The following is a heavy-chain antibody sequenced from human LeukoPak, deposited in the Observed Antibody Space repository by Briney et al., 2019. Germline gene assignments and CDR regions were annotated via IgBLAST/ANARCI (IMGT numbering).Heavy chain of an antibody. J-gene: IGHJ4*02. CDR1: GFTFSSYA. CDR3: ARDGSGIEPDY. Sequence: GGSLRLSCAASGFTFSSYAMIWVRQAPGKGLEWVANIKQDGSEKYYVDSVKGRFTISRDNAKNSLYLQMNSLRAEDTAVYYCARDGSGIEPDYWGQGTLVTVSS. D-gene: IGHD3-10*01. CDR2: IKQDGSEK. V-gene: IGHV3-7*01.